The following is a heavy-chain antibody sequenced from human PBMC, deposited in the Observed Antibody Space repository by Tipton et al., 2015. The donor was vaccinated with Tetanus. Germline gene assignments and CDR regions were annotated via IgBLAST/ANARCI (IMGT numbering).Heavy chain of an antibody. V-gene: IGHV1-8*01. Sequence: QVQLVQSGPEVKKPGASVKVSCKAFGYAFNSYDLNWVRQATGQGLEWLGHMNPNTGHAGYAQKFQGRVTMTSDISITTAYMELKNLRSDDTAIYYCARGNRGSSWYLWGQGTLVTVSS. D-gene: IGHD6-13*01. J-gene: IGHJ4*02. CDR2: MNPNTGHA. CDR3: ARGNRGSSWYL. CDR1: GYAFNSYD.